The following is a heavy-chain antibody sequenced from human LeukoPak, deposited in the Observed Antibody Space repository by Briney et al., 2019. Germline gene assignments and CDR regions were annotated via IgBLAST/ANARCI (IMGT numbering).Heavy chain of an antibody. J-gene: IGHJ4*02. CDR3: ARGRGDYYDTRGYFDY. CDR2: INPGGDNT. Sequence: ASVKVSCKASGYTFTNYYIHWVRQAPGQGLEWMGLINPGGDNTNYAQNFQGRVTMTRDTSASTAYMELSSLRSDDTAVYYCARGRGDYYDTRGYFDYWGQGTLVTVSS. D-gene: IGHD3-22*01. CDR1: GYTFTNYY. V-gene: IGHV1-46*01.